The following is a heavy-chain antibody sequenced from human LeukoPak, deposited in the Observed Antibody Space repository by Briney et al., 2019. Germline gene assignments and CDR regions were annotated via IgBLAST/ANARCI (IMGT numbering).Heavy chain of an antibody. CDR3: ARSTPSDFYFDY. D-gene: IGHD2-2*01. CDR1: GFIFSSSE. J-gene: IGHJ4*02. Sequence: GGSLRLSCAASGFIFSSSEMNWVRQPSGKGLEWVSYISGRDTIYYADSVKGRFTISRDNAKNSLYLQMNNPRAEDTAVYYCARSTPSDFYFDYWGQGALVTVSS. V-gene: IGHV3-48*03. CDR2: ISGRDTI.